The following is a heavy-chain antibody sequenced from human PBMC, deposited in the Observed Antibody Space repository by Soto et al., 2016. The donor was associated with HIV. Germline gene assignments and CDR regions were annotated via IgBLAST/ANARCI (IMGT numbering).Heavy chain of an antibody. CDR2: ISGDGGST. CDR1: GFTFDDYA. J-gene: IGHJ4*02. V-gene: IGHV3-43*02. Sequence: EVQLVESGGGVVQPGGSLRLSCAASGFTFDDYAMHWVRQAPGKGLEWVSLISGDGGSTYYADSVKGRFTISRDNSKNSLYLQMNSLRTEDTALYYCAFPGDSSGWYEDWGQGTLVTVSS. D-gene: IGHD6-19*01. CDR3: AFPGDSSGWYED.